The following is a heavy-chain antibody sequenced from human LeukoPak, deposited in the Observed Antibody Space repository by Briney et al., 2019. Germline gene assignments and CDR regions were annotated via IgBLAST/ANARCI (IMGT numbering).Heavy chain of an antibody. D-gene: IGHD2-21*02. CDR3: ARFIGDRIDY. CDR2: IDPSDSYT. J-gene: IGHJ4*02. V-gene: IGHV5-10-1*01. Sequence: PGESLKISCKGSGDSFTSYWISWVRQMPGKGLEWMGRIDPSDSYTNYSPSFQGHITISADKSISTAYLQWSSLKASDTAMYYCARFIGDRIDYWGQGTLVTVSS. CDR1: GDSFTSYW.